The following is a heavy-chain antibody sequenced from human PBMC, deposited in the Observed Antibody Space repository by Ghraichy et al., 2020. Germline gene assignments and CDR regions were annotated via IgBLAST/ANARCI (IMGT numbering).Heavy chain of an antibody. CDR2: IYYSGST. J-gene: IGHJ4*02. CDR3: ADLSRDGYNFVY. V-gene: IGHV4-39*01. D-gene: IGHD5-24*01. CDR1: GGSISSSSYY. Sequence: SETLSLTCTVSGGSISSSSYYWGWIRQPPGKGLEWIGSIYYSGSTYYNPSLKSRVTISVDTSKNQFSLKLSSVTAADTAVYYCADLSRDGYNFVYWGQGTLVTVSS.